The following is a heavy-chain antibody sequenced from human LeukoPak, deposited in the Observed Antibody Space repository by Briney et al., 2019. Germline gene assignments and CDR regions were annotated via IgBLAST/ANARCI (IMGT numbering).Heavy chain of an antibody. Sequence: GGSLRLSCAASGFTFTTYGMIWVRQAPGKGLEGVLGISGSGSNTYYADSAKGRFTSSRDYSKRTVYLQMNSLRAEDTAVYYCAKNGEPHYYMDVLGKGTTVTVSS. D-gene: IGHD1-14*01. CDR2: ISGSGSNT. J-gene: IGHJ6*03. V-gene: IGHV3-23*01. CDR1: GFTFTTYG. CDR3: AKNGEPHYYMDV.